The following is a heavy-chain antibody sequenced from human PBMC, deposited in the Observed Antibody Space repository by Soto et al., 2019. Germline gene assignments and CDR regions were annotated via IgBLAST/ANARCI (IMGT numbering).Heavy chain of an antibody. CDR2: INHNSGGT. D-gene: IGHD3-22*01. Sequence: QVQLVQSGAEVKKPGASVKVSCKASGYTFTGYYMHWVRQAPGQGLEWMGWINHNSGGTNYAQKFQGRVTMTRDTSISTAYMEQSRLRSDDTAVYYCARGASTNTMIVVGAFDIWGQGTMVTVSS. CDR3: ARGASTNTMIVVGAFDI. CDR1: GYTFTGYY. J-gene: IGHJ3*02. V-gene: IGHV1-2*02.